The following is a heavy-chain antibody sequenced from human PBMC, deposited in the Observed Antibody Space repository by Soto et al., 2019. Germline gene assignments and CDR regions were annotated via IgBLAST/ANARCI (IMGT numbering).Heavy chain of an antibody. CDR1: GFTFSSYW. J-gene: IGHJ4*02. CDR3: ARVANIAAAGTNDY. Sequence: AGGSLRLSCADSGFTFSSYWMSWLRQAPGKGQEWVAHIKHDGREKYYVDSVKGRFTISRDNAKNSLYRQMNSLRAEDTAVYYCARVANIAAAGTNDYWGQGTLVTVSS. D-gene: IGHD6-13*01. V-gene: IGHV3-7*03. CDR2: IKHDGREK.